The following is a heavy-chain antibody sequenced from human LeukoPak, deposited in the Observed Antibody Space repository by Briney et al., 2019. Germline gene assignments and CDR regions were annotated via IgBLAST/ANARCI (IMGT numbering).Heavy chain of an antibody. Sequence: GGSLRLSCAASGFTFDDYGMSWAPPAPGKGLEWVSGINWNGGSTGYADSVKGRFTISRDNSKNTLYLQMNSLRAEDTAVEYCAKDWAIAGSYYCMDVWGKGTTVTISS. V-gene: IGHV3-20*04. CDR1: GFTFDDYG. CDR2: INWNGGST. J-gene: IGHJ6*04. CDR3: AKDWAIAGSYYCMDV. D-gene: IGHD2-2*01.